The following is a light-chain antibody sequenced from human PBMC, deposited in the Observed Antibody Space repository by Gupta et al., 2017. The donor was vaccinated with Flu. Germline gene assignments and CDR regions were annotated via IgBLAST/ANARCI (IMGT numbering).Light chain of an antibody. CDR2: GNS. CDR1: RSNIGAGYD. V-gene: IGLV1-40*01. J-gene: IGLJ3*02. Sequence: QSVLTQPPSVSAAPRQRVTISCTGGRSNIGAGYDVPWYQQLPGTAPKLLIYGNSNRPSGVPDRFSGSKSGTSASLAITGLQAEDEADYYCQSYDSSLSGRVFGGGTKLTVL. CDR3: QSYDSSLSGRV.